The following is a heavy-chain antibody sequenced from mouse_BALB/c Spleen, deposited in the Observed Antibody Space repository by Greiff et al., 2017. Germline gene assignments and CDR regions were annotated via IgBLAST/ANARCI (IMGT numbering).Heavy chain of an antibody. CDR1: GFSLTSYG. J-gene: IGHJ2*01. CDR2: IWAGGST. CDR3: ARDNYGYPYFDY. V-gene: IGHV2-9*02. Sequence: QVQLKESGPGLVAPSQSLSITCTVSGFSLTSYGVHWVRQPPGKGLEWLGVIWAGGSTNYNSALMSRLSISKDNSKSQVFLKMNSLQTDDTAMYYCARDNYGYPYFDYWGQGTTLTVSS. D-gene: IGHD1-2*01.